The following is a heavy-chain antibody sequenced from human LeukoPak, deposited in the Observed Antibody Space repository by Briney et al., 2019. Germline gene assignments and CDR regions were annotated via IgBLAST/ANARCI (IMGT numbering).Heavy chain of an antibody. CDR1: GFTFSSYW. D-gene: IGHD1-26*01. Sequence: GGSLRLSCAASGFTFSSYWMSWVRQAPGKGLEWVANIKQDGSEKYYVDSVKGRFTISRDNAKNSLYLQMNSLRAEDTAVYYCAKEWSGSYKEANAFDIWGQGTMVTVSS. CDR2: IKQDGSEK. CDR3: AKEWSGSYKEANAFDI. V-gene: IGHV3-7*03. J-gene: IGHJ3*02.